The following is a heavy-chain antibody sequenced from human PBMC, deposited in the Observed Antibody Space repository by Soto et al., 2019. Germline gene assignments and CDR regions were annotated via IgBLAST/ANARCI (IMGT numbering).Heavy chain of an antibody. V-gene: IGHV4-34*01. CDR3: ARALRYFDWLPAYYGMDV. J-gene: IGHJ6*01. Sequence: SETLSLTCAVYGGSFSGYYWSWIRQPPGKGLEWIGEINHSGSTNYNPSLKSRVTISVDTSKNQFSLKLSSVTAADTAVYYCARALRYFDWLPAYYGMDVWGQGTTVTVSS. D-gene: IGHD3-9*01. CDR2: INHSGST. CDR1: GGSFSGYY.